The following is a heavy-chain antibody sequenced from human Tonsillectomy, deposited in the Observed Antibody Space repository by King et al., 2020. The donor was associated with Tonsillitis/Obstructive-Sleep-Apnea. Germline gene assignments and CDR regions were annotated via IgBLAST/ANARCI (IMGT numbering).Heavy chain of an antibody. CDR1: GYTFTAYF. D-gene: IGHD2-2*01. CDR2: IDPNSGGT. V-gene: IGHV1-2*05. CDR3: ARDAGVVVDEWDAFDI. J-gene: IGHJ3*02. Sequence: QLVQSGAEVTKPGASVKVSCKASGYTFTAYFLHWVRQAPGQGLEWMGRIDPNSGGTNYAQKFQGRVTMTRDTSITTAYMELSRLTSDDTVVYYCARDAGVVVDEWDAFDIWGQGTLVTVSS.